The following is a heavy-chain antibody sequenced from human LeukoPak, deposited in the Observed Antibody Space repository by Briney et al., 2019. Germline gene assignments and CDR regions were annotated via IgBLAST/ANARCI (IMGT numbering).Heavy chain of an antibody. CDR3: ARGYCSNTSCNYYYAMDV. CDR2: ISSVGSYT. V-gene: IGHV3-74*01. J-gene: IGHJ6*02. CDR1: GFTISSYW. D-gene: IGHD2-2*01. Sequence: PGGSLRLSCAASGFTISSYWMHWVRQAPGKGLVWVSRISSVGSYTNYADSVKGRFTISRDNGKNTLYLQMNSLRAEDTAVYYCARGYCSNTSCNYYYAMDVWGQGTTVTVSS.